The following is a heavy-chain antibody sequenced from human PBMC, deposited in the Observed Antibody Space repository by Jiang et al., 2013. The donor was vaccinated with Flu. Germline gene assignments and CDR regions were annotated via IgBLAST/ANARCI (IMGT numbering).Heavy chain of an antibody. CDR2: IYYSGST. D-gene: IGHD3-22*01. CDR3: ARDPYYYDSSGYWSGRGIDY. V-gene: IGHV4-30-4*01. J-gene: IGHJ4*02. CDR1: GGSISSGDYY. Sequence: GLVKPSQTLSLTCTVSGGSISSGDYYWSWIRQPPGKGLEWIGYIYYSGSTYYNPSLKSRVTISVDTSKNQFSLKLSSVTAADTAVYYCARDPYYYDSSGYWSGRGIDYWGQGTLVTVSS.